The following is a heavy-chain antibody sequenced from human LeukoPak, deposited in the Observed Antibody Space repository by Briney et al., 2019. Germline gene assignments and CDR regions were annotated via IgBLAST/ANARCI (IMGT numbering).Heavy chain of an antibody. CDR1: GGSVSSGSYY. CDR2: IYYSRST. CDR3: AREPTMVRGVDY. Sequence: TSSETLSLTCTVSGGSVSSGSYYWRWIRQPPGEGLEWIGYIYYSRSTNYNPSLKSRVTISVDTSKSQFSLKLSSVTAADTAVYYCAREPTMVRGVDYWGQGTLVTVSS. V-gene: IGHV4-61*01. J-gene: IGHJ4*02. D-gene: IGHD3-10*01.